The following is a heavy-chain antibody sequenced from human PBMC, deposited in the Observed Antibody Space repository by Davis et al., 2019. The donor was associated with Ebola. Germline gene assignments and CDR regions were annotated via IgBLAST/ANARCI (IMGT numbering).Heavy chain of an antibody. Sequence: PGGSLRLSCAASGFTFSTYAMTWVRQAPGKGLEWVSRISGSGGDPHYADSVKGRFTISRDNSKNTLYLQMNSLRAEDTAVFYCVRGGSATAYWGQGTPVTVSS. CDR2: ISGSGGDP. D-gene: IGHD2-15*01. CDR1: GFTFSTYA. J-gene: IGHJ1*01. CDR3: VRGGSATAY. V-gene: IGHV3-23*01.